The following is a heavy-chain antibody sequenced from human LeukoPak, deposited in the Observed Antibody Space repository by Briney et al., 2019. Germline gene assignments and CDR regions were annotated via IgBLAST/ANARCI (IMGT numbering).Heavy chain of an antibody. CDR1: GDSVSSPGYF. V-gene: IGHV4-61*02. D-gene: IGHD6-13*01. CDR2: IHSCGTYISGST. J-gene: IGHJ3*02. CDR3: ARDVAGYSRSFDI. Sequence: SSQTLSLTCTVSGDSVSSPGYFWTWVRPPAGKGLESIGRIHSCGTYISGSTDYNPSLESRVTISVDTSKNQFSLRLSSVTATDTAMYYCARDVAGYSRSFDIWGQGTMVTVSS.